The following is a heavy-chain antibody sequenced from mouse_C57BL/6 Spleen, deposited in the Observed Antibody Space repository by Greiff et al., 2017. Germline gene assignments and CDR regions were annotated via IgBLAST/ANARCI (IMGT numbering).Heavy chain of an antibody. D-gene: IGHD2-5*01. Sequence: QVQLQQSGPELVKPGASVKISCKASGYAFSSSWMNWVKQRPGKGLEWIGRIYPGDGDTNYNGKFKGKATLTADKSSRTAYMQLSSLTSEDSAVYFCARGGYYSNLFAYWGQGTLVTVSA. CDR1: GYAFSSSW. J-gene: IGHJ3*01. CDR3: ARGGYYSNLFAY. V-gene: IGHV1-82*01. CDR2: IYPGDGDT.